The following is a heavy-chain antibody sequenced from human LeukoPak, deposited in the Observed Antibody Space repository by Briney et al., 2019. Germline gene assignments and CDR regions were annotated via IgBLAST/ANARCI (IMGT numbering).Heavy chain of an antibody. D-gene: IGHD3-10*01. CDR1: GFTFSTYW. CDR2: IDSDGSGA. V-gene: IGHV3-74*01. CDR3: ARIGPSGSGSYFFLDP. J-gene: IGHJ5*02. Sequence: GGSLTLSCAASGFTFSTYWMHWVRQAPGMGLVWVSRIDSDGSGASYADSVKGRFTISRDNAKNTLYLQMNSLRAEDTAVYYCARIGPSGSGSYFFLDPWGQGTLVTVSS.